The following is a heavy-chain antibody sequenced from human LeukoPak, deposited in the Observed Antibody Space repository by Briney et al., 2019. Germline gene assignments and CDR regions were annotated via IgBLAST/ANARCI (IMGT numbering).Heavy chain of an antibody. CDR3: ARDKEGYSSSWYYRYYYYYYMDV. V-gene: IGHV3-23*01. J-gene: IGHJ6*03. D-gene: IGHD6-13*01. CDR1: GFTFSSYA. CDR2: ISGSGGST. Sequence: GGSLRLSCAVSGFTFSSYAMSWVRQAPGKGLEWVSAISGSGGSTYYADSVKGRFTISRDNSKNTLYLQMNSLRAEDMAVYYCARDKEGYSSSWYYRYYYYYYMDVWGKGTTVTVSS.